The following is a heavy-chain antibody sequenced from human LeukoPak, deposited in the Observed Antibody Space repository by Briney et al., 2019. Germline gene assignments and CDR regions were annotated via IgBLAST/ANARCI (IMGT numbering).Heavy chain of an antibody. Sequence: GRSLRLSCAPSGLTFSSHSVDWVRQAPGRGLEWVSSITSISSELYSADPAKGRSTISRDNVKSSLYLQMNSLRAEDTAVYYCAREHSSSWYRCLILRTHALFDYWGQGTLVTVSS. CDR1: GLTFSSHS. V-gene: IGHV3-21*01. J-gene: IGHJ4*02. CDR3: AREHSSSWYRCLILRTHALFDY. D-gene: IGHD6-13*01. CDR2: ITSISSEL.